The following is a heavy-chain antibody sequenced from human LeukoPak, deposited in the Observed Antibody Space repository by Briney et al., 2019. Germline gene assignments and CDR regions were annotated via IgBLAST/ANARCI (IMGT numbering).Heavy chain of an antibody. J-gene: IGHJ4*02. CDR1: GFTFSNYA. D-gene: IGHD3-10*01. V-gene: IGHV3-30-3*01. CDR3: VKDRTGTYTLDY. Sequence: GGCLRLSCAATGFTFSNYAIHWGRQAPGKGLEWVAFISDDGSRQHYADSVKGRFTISRDNSKNTLNLQMNSLRAEDTAVYYCVKDRTGTYTLDYWGQGTLVTVSS. CDR2: ISDDGSRQ.